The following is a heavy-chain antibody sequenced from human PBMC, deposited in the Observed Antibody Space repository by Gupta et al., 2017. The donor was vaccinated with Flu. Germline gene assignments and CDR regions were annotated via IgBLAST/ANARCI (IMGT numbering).Heavy chain of an antibody. J-gene: IGHJ5*02. CDR2: INHRGST. CDR3: ARGVYRRPFIAAAGTRSVWFDP. CDR1: GGSFSGYY. V-gene: IGHV4-34*01. Sequence: QVQLQQWGAGLLKPSETLSLTCAVYGGSFSGYYWSWICQPPGKGLEWIGEINHRGSTNYNPSLKSRVNRSGDTSKNQFSLKLSSVTAADTAVYQCARGVYRRPFIAAAGTRSVWFDPGGQGTLVTVSS. D-gene: IGHD6-13*01.